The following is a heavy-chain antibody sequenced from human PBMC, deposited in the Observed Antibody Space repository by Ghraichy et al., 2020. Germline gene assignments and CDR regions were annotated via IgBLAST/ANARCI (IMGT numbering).Heavy chain of an antibody. CDR1: GFSFSTHW. J-gene: IGHJ4*02. V-gene: IGHV3-7*03. Sequence: GGSLRLSCAASGFSFSTHWMTWVRQAPGQGLEWVANIDQDGSEKYYVDSVKGRFTISRDNAKNSLYLQMNSLRAEDTAMYYCAKDRRHRDGDDYWGQGILVTVSS. CDR3: AKDRRHRDGDDY. D-gene: IGHD5-24*01. CDR2: IDQDGSEK.